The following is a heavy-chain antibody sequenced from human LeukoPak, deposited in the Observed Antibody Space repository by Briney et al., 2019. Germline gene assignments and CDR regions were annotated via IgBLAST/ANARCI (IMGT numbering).Heavy chain of an antibody. V-gene: IGHV1-2*02. CDR1: GYTFTSYD. Sequence: GASVKVSCKASGYTFTSYDINWVRQAPGQGLEWMGWINPNSGGTNYAQKFQGRVTMTRDTSISTAYMELSRLRSDDTAVYYCARDLESGFGELLSDDHDAFDIWGQGTMVTVSS. J-gene: IGHJ3*02. D-gene: IGHD3-10*01. CDR2: INPNSGGT. CDR3: ARDLESGFGELLSDDHDAFDI.